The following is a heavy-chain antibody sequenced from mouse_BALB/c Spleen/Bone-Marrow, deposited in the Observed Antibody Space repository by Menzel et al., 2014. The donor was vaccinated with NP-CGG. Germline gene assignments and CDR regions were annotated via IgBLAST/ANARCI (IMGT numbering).Heavy chain of an antibody. CDR3: AREKYGNYYAMDY. CDR2: IWGDGTT. J-gene: IGHJ4*01. CDR1: GFSLTGFG. Sequence: VKLVESGPGLVAPSQSLSITCTVSGFSLTGFGINWIRQPPGKGLEWLGMIWGDGTTDYNSALKSRLSIKKDNSKSQVFLKMNSLQAGDTARYYCAREKYGNYYAMDYGGQGTSVTVSS. D-gene: IGHD2-10*02. V-gene: IGHV2-6-7*01.